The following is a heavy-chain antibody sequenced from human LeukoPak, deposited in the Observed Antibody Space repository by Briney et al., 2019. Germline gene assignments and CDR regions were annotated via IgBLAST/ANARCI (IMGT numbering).Heavy chain of an antibody. V-gene: IGHV4-34*01. Sequence: SETLSLTCAVYGGSFSGYYWSWIRQPPGKGLEWIGEINHSGSTNYNQSLKSRVTISVDTSKNQFSLKLSSVTAADTAVYYCARGMTTVTYFDYWGQGTLVTVSS. CDR2: INHSGST. CDR3: ARGMTTVTYFDY. J-gene: IGHJ4*02. CDR1: GGSFSGYY. D-gene: IGHD4-17*01.